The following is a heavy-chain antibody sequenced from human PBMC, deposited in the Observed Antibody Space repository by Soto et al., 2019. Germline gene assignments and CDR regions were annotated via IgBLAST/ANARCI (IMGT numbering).Heavy chain of an antibody. J-gene: IGHJ6*02. CDR1: GYSVSSGYY. CDR2: IYYSGST. Sequence: SETLSLTCAVSGYSVSSGYYWSWIRQPPGKGLEWIGYIYYSGSTNYNPSLKSRVTISVDTSKNQFSLKLSSVTAADTAVYYCARDVQESGPHDYYYYGMDVWGQGTTVTVSS. CDR3: ARDVQESGPHDYYYYGMDV. D-gene: IGHD3-3*01. V-gene: IGHV4-61*01.